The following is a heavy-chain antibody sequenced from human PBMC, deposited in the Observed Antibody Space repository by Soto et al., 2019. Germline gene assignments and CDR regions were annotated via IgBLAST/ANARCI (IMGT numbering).Heavy chain of an antibody. CDR3: ASVDYGGNSAEYFQH. J-gene: IGHJ1*01. V-gene: IGHV4-31*03. CDR2: IYYSGRT. CDR1: GGSISSGGYY. Sequence: QVQLQESGPGLVKPSQTLSLTCTVSGGSISSGGYYWSWIRQHPGKGLEWIGYIYYSGRTYYNPSLQSRVVLSVDTSKNQFSLKLSSVTAADTAVYYCASVDYGGNSAEYFQHWGQGTLVTVSS. D-gene: IGHD4-17*01.